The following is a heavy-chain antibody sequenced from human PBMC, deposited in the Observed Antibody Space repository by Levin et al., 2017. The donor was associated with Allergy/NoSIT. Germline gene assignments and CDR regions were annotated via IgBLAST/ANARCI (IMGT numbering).Heavy chain of an antibody. J-gene: IGHJ5*01. Sequence: PGGSLRLSCAASGFIFSSFGMHWVRQAPGKGPEWVAVVWYDGSDKYYADSVKGRFTISRDSSKNMLWRQMTSLRVDDTAMYYCVRGGYSSSPYNWLESWGQGTLVTVSS. CDR2: VWYDGSDK. CDR1: GFIFSSFG. CDR3: VRGGYSSSPYNWLES. V-gene: IGHV3-33*01. D-gene: IGHD6-13*01.